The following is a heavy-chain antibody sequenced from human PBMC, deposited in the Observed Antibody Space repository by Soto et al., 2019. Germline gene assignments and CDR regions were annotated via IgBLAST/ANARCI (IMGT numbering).Heavy chain of an antibody. J-gene: IGHJ4*02. Sequence: QVQLVQSGAEVKKPGASVKVSCKASGYTFTSYGISWVGQAPGQGLEWMGWISAYNGNTNYAQKLQGRVTMTTDTSTSTAYMELRSLRSDDTAVYYCAREFRFPAGELSSTSPYFDYWGQGTLVTVSS. CDR1: GYTFTSYG. CDR2: ISAYNGNT. CDR3: AREFRFPAGELSSTSPYFDY. V-gene: IGHV1-18*01. D-gene: IGHD3-16*02.